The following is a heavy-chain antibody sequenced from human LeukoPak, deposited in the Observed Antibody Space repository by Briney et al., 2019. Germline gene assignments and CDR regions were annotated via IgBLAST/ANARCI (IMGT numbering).Heavy chain of an antibody. D-gene: IGHD6-6*01. Sequence: ASVKVSCRASGYTFTSYGISWVRQAPGQGLEWMGWISAYNGNTNYAQKLQGRVTMTTDTSTSTAYTELRSLRSDDTAVYYCARDLGAARPNWFDPWGQGTLVTVSS. V-gene: IGHV1-18*01. CDR3: ARDLGAARPNWFDP. CDR2: ISAYNGNT. CDR1: GYTFTSYG. J-gene: IGHJ5*02.